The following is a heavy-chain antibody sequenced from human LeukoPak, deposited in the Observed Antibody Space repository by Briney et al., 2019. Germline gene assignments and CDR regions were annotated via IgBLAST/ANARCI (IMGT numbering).Heavy chain of an antibody. D-gene: IGHD6-13*01. V-gene: IGHV4-38-2*01. Sequence: SETLSLTCAVSGYSISSGYYWGWIRQPPGKGLEWIGSIYHSGSTYYNPSLKSRVTISVDTSKNQFSLKLSSVAAADTAVYYCARLAGTFDYWGQGTLVTVSS. CDR1: GYSISSGYY. CDR2: IYHSGST. J-gene: IGHJ4*02. CDR3: ARLAGTFDY.